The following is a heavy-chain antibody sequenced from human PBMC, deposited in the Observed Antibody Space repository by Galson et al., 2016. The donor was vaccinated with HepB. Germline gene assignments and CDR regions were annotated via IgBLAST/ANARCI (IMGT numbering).Heavy chain of an antibody. D-gene: IGHD3-16*01. V-gene: IGHV4-59*01. CDR1: DDSISNYY. CDR3: ARWGTYSEKHAFDI. CDR2: IHYSGSS. J-gene: IGHJ3*02. Sequence: ETLSLTCTVSDDSISNYYWNWIRQPPGKGLEWIGYIHYSGSSKCNPPLKSRVTMSVDPSKNQFSLRLSSVTAADTAVYYFARWGTYSEKHAFDIWGQGTMVTVSS.